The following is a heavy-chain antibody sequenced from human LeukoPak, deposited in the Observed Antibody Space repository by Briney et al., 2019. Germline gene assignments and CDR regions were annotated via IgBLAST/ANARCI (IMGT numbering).Heavy chain of an antibody. Sequence: PGGSLRLSCAASGFTFSSYGMHWVRQAPGKGLEWVALIWYDGSNKYYADSVKGRFTISRDNSKNTLYLQMNSLRAEDTAVYYCARSYSSSSYDAFDIWGRGTMVTVPS. D-gene: IGHD6-13*01. CDR1: GFTFSSYG. CDR3: ARSYSSSSYDAFDI. J-gene: IGHJ3*02. CDR2: IWYDGSNK. V-gene: IGHV3-33*01.